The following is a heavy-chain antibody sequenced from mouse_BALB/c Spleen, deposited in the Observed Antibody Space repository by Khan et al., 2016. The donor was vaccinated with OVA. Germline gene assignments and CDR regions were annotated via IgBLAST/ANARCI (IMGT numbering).Heavy chain of an antibody. CDR1: GFSLTDYG. Sequence: QVQLQQSGPGLVAPSQSLSITCTVSGFSLTDYGVNWVRQPPGKGLEWLGVIWGDGSTDSNSALKSRLSICRDNSRTQVFLQMNSLQTDDAARYYCAINYYGSSFYFDDWGRGTSLTVSS. CDR3: AINYYGSSFYFDD. CDR2: IWGDGST. D-gene: IGHD1-1*01. V-gene: IGHV2-6-7*01. J-gene: IGHJ2*02.